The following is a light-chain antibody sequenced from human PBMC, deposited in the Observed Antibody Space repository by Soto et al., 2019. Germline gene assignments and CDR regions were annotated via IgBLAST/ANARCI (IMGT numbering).Light chain of an antibody. CDR1: QNINNF. J-gene: IGKJ1*01. CDR2: GAS. Sequence: DLQMTQSPSSLSASAGDRVDITCRASQNINNFLNWYQQKPGKAPKLLMYGASSLQSGVPSRFSGSGYGTDFTLTISSLQSEDFATYYCQQSYGIPWTFGQGTKVEVK. V-gene: IGKV1-39*01. CDR3: QQSYGIPWT.